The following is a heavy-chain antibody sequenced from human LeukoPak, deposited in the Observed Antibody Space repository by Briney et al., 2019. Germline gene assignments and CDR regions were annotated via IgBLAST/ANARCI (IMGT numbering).Heavy chain of an antibody. CDR3: ATSTVETYYSDRSDYYFHYFDY. CDR1: GYTFTGYY. V-gene: IGHV1-2*02. CDR2: INPNSGGT. Sequence: RWASVKVSCKASGYTFTGYYMHWVRQAPGQGLEWMGWINPNSGGTNYAQKFQGRVTMTRDTSISTAYMELSRLTSDDTAVYFCATSTVETYYSDRSDYYFHYFDYWGQGTLVTVSS. J-gene: IGHJ4*02. D-gene: IGHD3-22*01.